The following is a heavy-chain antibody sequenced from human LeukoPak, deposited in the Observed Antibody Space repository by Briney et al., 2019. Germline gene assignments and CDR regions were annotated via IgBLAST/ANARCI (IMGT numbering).Heavy chain of an antibody. CDR3: ARELGVPPDCSSTSCYLDY. J-gene: IGHJ4*02. V-gene: IGHV1-2*02. D-gene: IGHD2-2*01. Sequence: ASVKVSCKASGCTFTGYYMHWVRQAPGQGLEWMGWINPNSGGTNYAQKFQGRVTMTRDTSISTAYMELSRLRSDDTAVYYCARELGVPPDCSSTSCYLDYSGQGTLVTVSS. CDR1: GCTFTGYY. CDR2: INPNSGGT.